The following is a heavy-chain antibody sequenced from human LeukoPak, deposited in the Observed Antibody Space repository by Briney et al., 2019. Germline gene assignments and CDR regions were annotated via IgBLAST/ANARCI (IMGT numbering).Heavy chain of an antibody. V-gene: IGHV1-46*01. CDR2: INPSGGST. D-gene: IGHD6-19*01. CDR1: GYTFTSYY. J-gene: IGHJ3*02. Sequence: GESLKISCKGSGYTFTSYYMHWVRQAPGQGLEWMGIINPSGGSTSYAQKFQGRVTMTRDTSTSTVYMELSSLRSEDTAVYYCARGALQVQWLGHNRGAFDIWGQGTMVTVSS. CDR3: ARGALQVQWLGHNRGAFDI.